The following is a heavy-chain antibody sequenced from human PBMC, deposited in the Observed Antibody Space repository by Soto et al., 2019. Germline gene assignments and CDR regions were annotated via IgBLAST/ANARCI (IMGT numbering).Heavy chain of an antibody. V-gene: IGHV3-23*01. CDR1: GFTFSSYA. Sequence: GGSLRLSCAASGFTFSSYAMSWVRQAPGKGLEWVSAISGSGGSTYYADSVKGRFTISRDNSKNTLYLQMNSLRAEDTAVYYCAKTHDYIWGSYSPLSVVDYWGQGTLVTVSS. D-gene: IGHD3-16*01. CDR2: ISGSGGST. J-gene: IGHJ4*02. CDR3: AKTHDYIWGSYSPLSVVDY.